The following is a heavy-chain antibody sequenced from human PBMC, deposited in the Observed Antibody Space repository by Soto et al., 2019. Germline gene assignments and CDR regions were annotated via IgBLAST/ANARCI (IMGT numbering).Heavy chain of an antibody. D-gene: IGHD3-10*01. V-gene: IGHV1-8*01. J-gene: IGHJ6*02. CDR3: ARGFGELMVGYYGMDV. Sequence: GASVKVSCKASGYTFTSYDINWVRQATGQGLEWMGWMNPNSGNTGYAQKFQGRVTMTRNTSISTAYMELSSLRSEDTAVYYCARGFGELMVGYYGMDVWGQGTTVTVSS. CDR2: MNPNSGNT. CDR1: GYTFTSYD.